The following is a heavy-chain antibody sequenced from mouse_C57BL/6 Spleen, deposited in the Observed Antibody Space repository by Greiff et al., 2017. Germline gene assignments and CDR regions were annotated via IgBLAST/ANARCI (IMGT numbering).Heavy chain of an antibody. Sequence: EVKLVESGPGMVKPSQSLSLTCTVTGYSITSGYDWHWIRHFPGNKLEWMGYISYSGSTNYNPSLKSRISITHDTSKNHFFLKLNSVTTEDTATYYCARDGSSHWYFDVWGTGTTVTVSS. J-gene: IGHJ1*03. V-gene: IGHV3-1*01. CDR2: ISYSGST. D-gene: IGHD1-1*01. CDR1: GYSITSGYD. CDR3: ARDGSSHWYFDV.